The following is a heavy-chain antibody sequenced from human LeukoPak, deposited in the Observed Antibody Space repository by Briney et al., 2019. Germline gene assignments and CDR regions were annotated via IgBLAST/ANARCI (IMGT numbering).Heavy chain of an antibody. CDR3: ARDSSSWYVPGVYGMDV. CDR2: ISSSSSYV. V-gene: IGHV3-21*01. CDR1: GFTFSSYS. D-gene: IGHD6-13*01. J-gene: IGHJ6*02. Sequence: GGSLRLSCAASGFTFSSYSMNWVRQAPGKGLEWVSSISSSSSYVYYADSVKGRFTISRDNAKNSLYLQMNSLRAEDTAVYYCARDSSSWYVPGVYGMDVWGQGTTVTVSS.